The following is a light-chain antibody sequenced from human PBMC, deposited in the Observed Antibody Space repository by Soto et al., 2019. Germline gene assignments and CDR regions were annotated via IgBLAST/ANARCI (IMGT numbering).Light chain of an antibody. CDR2: DIF. CDR3: QQYNSWPLT. V-gene: IGKV3D-15*01. CDR1: QSVGSD. Sequence: VVMARCPPPMTESPGERAAFFGRASQSVGSDLAWYQQKPGQAPRLVIYDIFTRATGVPTRISGSGSGTEFTLTISRLQSEDCAVYYCQQYNSWPLTFGGGTKVAIK. J-gene: IGKJ4*01.